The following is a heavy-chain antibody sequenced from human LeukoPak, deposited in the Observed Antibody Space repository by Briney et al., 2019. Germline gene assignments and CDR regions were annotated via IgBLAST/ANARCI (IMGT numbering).Heavy chain of an antibody. CDR2: IYYSGST. V-gene: IGHV4-59*08. Sequence: KTSETLSLTCTVSGGSISSYYWSWIRQPPGKGLEWIGYIYYSGSTNYNPSLKSRVTISVDTSKNQFSLKLSSVTAADTAVYYCARTGTTAQTDTIDYWGQGTLVTVSS. J-gene: IGHJ4*02. D-gene: IGHD1-7*01. CDR1: GGSISSYY. CDR3: ARTGTTAQTDTIDY.